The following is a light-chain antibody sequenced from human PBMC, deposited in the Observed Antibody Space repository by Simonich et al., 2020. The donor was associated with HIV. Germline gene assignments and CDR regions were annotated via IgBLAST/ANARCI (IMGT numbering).Light chain of an antibody. Sequence: IQMTQSPSSVSASVGNRVRITCRASQIISRYLNLYKQKQGKAPKLLIYVASSLPSGVPSRFSGSGSGTDFTLTISSLQPEDFATYYCQQSFSSPWTFGQGTKVAIK. CDR1: QIISRY. J-gene: IGKJ1*01. CDR3: QQSFSSPWT. CDR2: VAS. V-gene: IGKV1-39*01.